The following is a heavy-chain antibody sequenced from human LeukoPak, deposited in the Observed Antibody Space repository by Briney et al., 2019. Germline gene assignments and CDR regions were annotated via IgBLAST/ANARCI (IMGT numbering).Heavy chain of an antibody. CDR3: AKDVLSTIFGVVIKRAAFDY. CDR1: GYTLSSYA. J-gene: IGHJ4*02. V-gene: IGHV3-23*01. CDR2: ISGSGGST. D-gene: IGHD3-3*01. Sequence: PGGSLRLSCAASGYTLSSYAMSWVRQAPGKGLEWVSAISGSGGSTYYADSVKGRFTISRDNSKNTLYLQMNSLRAEDTAVYYCAKDVLSTIFGVVIKRAAFDYWGQGTLVTVSS.